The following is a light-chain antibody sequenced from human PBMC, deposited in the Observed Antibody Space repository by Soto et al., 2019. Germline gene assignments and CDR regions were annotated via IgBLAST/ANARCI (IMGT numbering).Light chain of an antibody. CDR3: QQYNSYSTWT. Sequence: DIPMTQSPSTLSASVGDRVTITCRASQSISSWLAWYQQKPGKAPKLLIYKASSLESGVPSRFSGSGSGTEFTPTISSLQPDDFATYYCQQYNSYSTWTFGQGTKVEIK. J-gene: IGKJ1*01. CDR2: KAS. V-gene: IGKV1-5*03. CDR1: QSISSW.